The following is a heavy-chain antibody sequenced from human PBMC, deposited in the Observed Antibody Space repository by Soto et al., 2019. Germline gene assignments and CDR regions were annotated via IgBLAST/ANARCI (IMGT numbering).Heavy chain of an antibody. V-gene: IGHV3-33*01. Sequence: GGSLRLSCAASGFTFRNHGMHWVRLAPGKGLEWVAVIWYDGSEKYYADSVKGRFTISRDNSKNTLYLQMNSLRGEDTAVYYCARDLGWPAARFDPWGQGTLVTVSS. CDR2: IWYDGSEK. D-gene: IGHD2-2*01. CDR3: ARDLGWPAARFDP. J-gene: IGHJ5*02. CDR1: GFTFRNHG.